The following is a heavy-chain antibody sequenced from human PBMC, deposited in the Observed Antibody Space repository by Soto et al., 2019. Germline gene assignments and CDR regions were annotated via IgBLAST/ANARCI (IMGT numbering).Heavy chain of an antibody. Sequence: QVQLVQSGAEVRKPGASVKVSCKTSGYSFTSYGISWVRQAPGQGLEWMAWISPYTDKTDYAQKFQGKVTLTTDTSTSSIYMDLRSLTSDDTAISYCARAYHLAPRHGYGIDVWGQGTTVIVSS. V-gene: IGHV1-18*01. CDR3: ARAYHLAPRHGYGIDV. CDR2: ISPYTDKT. D-gene: IGHD3-3*02. CDR1: GYSFTSYG. J-gene: IGHJ6*02.